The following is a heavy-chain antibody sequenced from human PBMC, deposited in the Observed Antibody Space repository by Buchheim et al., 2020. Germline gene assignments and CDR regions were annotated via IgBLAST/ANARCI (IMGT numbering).Heavy chain of an antibody. CDR1: GFTFSSYA. Sequence: EVQLLESGGGLVQPGGSLRLSCAASGFTFSSYAMTWVRQAPGKGLEWVSAISGSGGCTHYADSVKGRFTISRDNSKHTLYLQMHSLRAEDTAVYYGAKDLYQLRMHFDYWGQGTL. J-gene: IGHJ4*02. V-gene: IGHV3-23*01. CDR3: AKDLYQLRMHFDY. D-gene: IGHD2-2*01. CDR2: ISGSGGCT.